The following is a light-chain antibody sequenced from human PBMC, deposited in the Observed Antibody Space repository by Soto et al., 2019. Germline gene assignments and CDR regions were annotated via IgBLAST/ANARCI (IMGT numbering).Light chain of an antibody. V-gene: IGLV2-14*01. CDR1: SSDVGGYNY. CDR3: SSYTSSSTLEV. Sequence: SALTQPASVSGSPGQSITISCTGTSSDVGGYNYVSWYQQHPGKAPKLMIYDVSNQPSGVSNRFSGSKSGNTASLTISGLQAEDEADYYCSSYTSSSTLEVFGTGTKVTVL. J-gene: IGLJ1*01. CDR2: DVS.